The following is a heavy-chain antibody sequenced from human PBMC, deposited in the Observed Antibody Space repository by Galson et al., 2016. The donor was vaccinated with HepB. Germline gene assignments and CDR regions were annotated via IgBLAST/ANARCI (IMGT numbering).Heavy chain of an antibody. J-gene: IGHJ3*01. CDR2: IYPGDSDT. V-gene: IGHV5-51*01. Sequence: QSGAEVKKPGDSLKISCRGSGYNFNSYWIGWVRQMPGKGLEWMGIIYPGDSDTRYSPAFEGQVTISADKSISTAYVQWSSLKASDTAMYYCARQTPYFDWLLSNWGQGTMVSVSS. CDR3: ARQTPYFDWLLSN. D-gene: IGHD3-9*01. CDR1: GYNFNSYW.